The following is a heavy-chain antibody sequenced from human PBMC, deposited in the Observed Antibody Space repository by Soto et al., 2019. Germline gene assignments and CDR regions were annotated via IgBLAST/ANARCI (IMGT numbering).Heavy chain of an antibody. CDR3: ARGDSGWYSSSFDY. CDR1: GFTFSSYA. V-gene: IGHV3-30-3*01. Sequence: QVQLVESGGGVVQPGRSLRLSCAASGFTFSSYAMRWVRQAPGKGLEWVTVISYDGSNKYYADSVKGRFTISRDNSKNTLYLQMNSLSAEDTTVYYCARGDSGWYSSSFDYWGQGTLVTVSS. CDR2: ISYDGSNK. J-gene: IGHJ4*02. D-gene: IGHD6-19*01.